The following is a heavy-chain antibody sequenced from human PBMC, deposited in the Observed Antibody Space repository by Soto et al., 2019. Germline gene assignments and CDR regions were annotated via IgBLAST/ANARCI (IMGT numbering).Heavy chain of an antibody. V-gene: IGHV3-9*01. Sequence: SLSLSCAASGFTYDDYAMHSVRQAPGKGLEWVSGIRSDGSSKGYADSVKGRFTISRDNSKNTVYLQMNSLRTDDTAVYYCATSPKSVYCSGGNCYPFDPWGQGTLDTVSS. J-gene: IGHJ5*02. CDR2: IRSDGSSK. CDR3: ATSPKSVYCSGGNCYPFDP. D-gene: IGHD2-15*01. CDR1: GFTYDDYA.